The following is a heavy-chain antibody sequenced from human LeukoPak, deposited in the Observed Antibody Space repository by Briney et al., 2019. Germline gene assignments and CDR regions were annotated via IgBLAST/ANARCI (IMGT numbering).Heavy chain of an antibody. J-gene: IGHJ6*03. D-gene: IGHD3-10*01. V-gene: IGHV4-39*07. Sequence: SETLSLTCTVSGGSISTSNYYWGWIRQPPGKGLEWIGNIFYSGSTYYSPSLKGRVTISLDTSRNQFSLKLSSVTAADTAVYYCARVEEGYGSGRRENYFYYYMDVWGKGTTVTISS. CDR2: IFYSGST. CDR1: GGSISTSNYY. CDR3: ARVEEGYGSGRRENYFYYYMDV.